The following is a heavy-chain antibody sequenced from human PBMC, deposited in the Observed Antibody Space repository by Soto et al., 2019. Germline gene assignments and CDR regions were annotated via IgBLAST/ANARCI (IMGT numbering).Heavy chain of an antibody. CDR3: AKDTGPN. V-gene: IGHV3-7*01. CDR2: IKPDGSAK. CDR1: GFIFSTYW. J-gene: IGHJ4*02. Sequence: GGSLRLSCAASGFIFSTYWMTWVRQAPGKGLEWVANIKPDGSAKNYVDSVKGRFTISRDNAKNSLYLQMDSLRAEDTAVYYCAKDTGPNWGQGTLVTVSS.